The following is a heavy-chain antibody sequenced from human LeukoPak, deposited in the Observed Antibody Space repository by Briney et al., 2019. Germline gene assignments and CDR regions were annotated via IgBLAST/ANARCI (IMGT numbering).Heavy chain of an antibody. CDR1: GFPFSSYE. D-gene: IGHD4-17*01. CDR2: IDSSGITI. CDR3: ARDSVGDLLDY. J-gene: IGHJ4*02. V-gene: IGHV3-48*03. Sequence: GGSLRLSCAGSGFPFSSYEMNWLRQAPGKGLEWVSHIDSSGITIYYADSVKGRFTISRDNAKNSIYLQMDRLRVEDTAIYYCARDSVGDLLDYWGQGTPVTVSS.